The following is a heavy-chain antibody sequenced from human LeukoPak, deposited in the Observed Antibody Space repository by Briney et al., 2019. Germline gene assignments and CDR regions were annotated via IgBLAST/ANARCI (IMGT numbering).Heavy chain of an antibody. V-gene: IGHV3-74*01. CDR2: INSDGSST. J-gene: IGHJ4*02. Sequence: PGGSLRLSCAASGFTFGSYWMHWVRQAPGKGLVWVSRINSDGSSTSYAHSVKGRFTISRDNDKNTLYLQMNSLRAEDTAVYYCAKDTPYYYDSSGYYYWGQGTLVTVSS. D-gene: IGHD3-22*01. CDR1: GFTFGSYW. CDR3: AKDTPYYYDSSGYYY.